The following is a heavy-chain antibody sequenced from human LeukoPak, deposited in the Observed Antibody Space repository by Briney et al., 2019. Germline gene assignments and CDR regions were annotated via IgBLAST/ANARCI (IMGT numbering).Heavy chain of an antibody. CDR3: ASRGYCSSTSCQGVAFDI. J-gene: IGHJ3*02. CDR2: ISIRSSDI. Sequence: GGSLRLSCAASGFTLSSYSMNWVRQAPGKGLEWVSSISIRSSDIDYAASVKGRFTISRDNAKNSLYLQMNSLRAEDTAVYYCASRGYCSSTSCQGVAFDIWGQGTMVTVSS. D-gene: IGHD2-2*01. V-gene: IGHV3-21*01. CDR1: GFTLSSYS.